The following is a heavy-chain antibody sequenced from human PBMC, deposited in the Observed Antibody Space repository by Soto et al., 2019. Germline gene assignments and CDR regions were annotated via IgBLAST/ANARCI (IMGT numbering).Heavy chain of an antibody. CDR2: IKKDGSEK. V-gene: IGHV3-7*01. Sequence: PGGSLRLSCAASGFTFGNYWMTWFRQAPEKGLEWVANIKKDGSEKYYVDSVKSRFTISRDNAKNSLYLQMNNLRVEDTAVYYCTRGGAGSSWYWYHWGQGTLVTVSS. D-gene: IGHD6-13*01. CDR1: GFTFGNYW. CDR3: TRGGAGSSWYWYH. J-gene: IGHJ4*02.